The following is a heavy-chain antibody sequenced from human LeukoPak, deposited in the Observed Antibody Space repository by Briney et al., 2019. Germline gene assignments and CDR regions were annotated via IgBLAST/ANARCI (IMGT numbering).Heavy chain of an antibody. V-gene: IGHV4-39*07. D-gene: IGHD1-14*01. J-gene: IGHJ3*02. CDR1: RGSISSSLYY. Sequence: SETLSLTCTVSRGSISSSLYYWAWIRQPPGKGLEWIGSIYYTGNTFYNPSLRTRLTISVDTSKNQFSLKLSSVTAADTAIHFCARDLGHDHTDAYDIWGQGTLVPVSS. CDR2: IYYTGNT. CDR3: ARDLGHDHTDAYDI.